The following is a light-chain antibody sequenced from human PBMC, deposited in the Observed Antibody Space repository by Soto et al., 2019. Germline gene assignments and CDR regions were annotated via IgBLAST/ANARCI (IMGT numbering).Light chain of an antibody. CDR1: QSVRNNY. V-gene: IGKV3-20*01. Sequence: EIVLTQSPGTLSLSPGERATLSCRTSQSVRNNYLAWYQQKPGQAPRLLIYGASSRASGIPDRFSGGGSGTDFTLTISRLEPEDFAVYYCQQYGSSPLTVGGGTKVEIK. J-gene: IGKJ4*01. CDR3: QQYGSSPLT. CDR2: GAS.